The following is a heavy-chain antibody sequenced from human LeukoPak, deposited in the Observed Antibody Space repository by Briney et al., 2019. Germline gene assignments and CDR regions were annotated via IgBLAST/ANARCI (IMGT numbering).Heavy chain of an antibody. CDR3: ARADGYSYGNHFDY. Sequence: SETLSLTCTVSGGSISSYYWSWIRQPPGKGLEWIGYIYYSGNTNYNPSLKSRVTISVDTSKNQFSLKLSSVTAADTAVYYCARADGYSYGNHFDYWGQGTLVTVSS. D-gene: IGHD5-18*01. CDR2: IYYSGNT. CDR1: GGSISSYY. V-gene: IGHV4-59*01. J-gene: IGHJ4*02.